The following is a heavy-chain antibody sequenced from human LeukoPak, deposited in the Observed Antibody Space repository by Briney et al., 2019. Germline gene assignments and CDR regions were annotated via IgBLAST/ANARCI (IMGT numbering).Heavy chain of an antibody. Sequence: PGGSLRLSSEAPGFTFCSAAVTCVCQAPGQGLQWVSLISNSGANTYYADSVKGRFTISRDDSKNTLYLLMDSLRAEDTAVSYCAKDIQAANWGQGTLVTVSS. J-gene: IGHJ4*02. CDR2: ISNSGANT. V-gene: IGHV3-23*01. CDR1: GFTFCSAA. D-gene: IGHD5-18*01. CDR3: AKDIQAAN.